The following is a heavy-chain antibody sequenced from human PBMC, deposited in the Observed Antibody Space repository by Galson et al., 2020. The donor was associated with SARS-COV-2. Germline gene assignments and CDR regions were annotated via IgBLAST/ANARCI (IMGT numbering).Heavy chain of an antibody. V-gene: IGHV5-51*01. D-gene: IGHD5-18*01. CDR2: IYPGDSDT. CDR3: ARHGVDTAMVSGWELYYFDY. J-gene: IGHJ4*02. Sequence: GESLKISCKGSGYSFTSYWIGWVRQMPGKGLEWMGIIYPGDSDTRYSPSFQGQVTISADKSISTAYLQWSSLKASDTAMYYCARHGVDTAMVSGWELYYFDYWGQGTLVTVSS. CDR1: GYSFTSYW.